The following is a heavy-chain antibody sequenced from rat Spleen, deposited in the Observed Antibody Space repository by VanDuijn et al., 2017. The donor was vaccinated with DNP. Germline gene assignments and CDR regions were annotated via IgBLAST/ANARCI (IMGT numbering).Heavy chain of an antibody. V-gene: IGHV5-7*01. J-gene: IGHJ1*01. D-gene: IGHD3-1*01. Sequence: EVRLVESGGGLVQPGRSLKLSCAASGFPFSDYFMAWVRQAPKKGLEWVATIRHDGSSTYFPDSVKGRFTISRNNAKNTLYLQMNSLKSEDTATYYCARGSTSIYWYFDFWGPGTMVTVSS. CDR3: ARGSTSIYWYFDF. CDR2: IRHDGSST. CDR1: GFPFSDYF.